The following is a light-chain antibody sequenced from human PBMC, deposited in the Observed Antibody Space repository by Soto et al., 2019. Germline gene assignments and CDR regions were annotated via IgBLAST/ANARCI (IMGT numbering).Light chain of an antibody. Sequence: GEGATLSCRASQSVNSNYLAWYQQKPGQAPRLLIYGISKRATDIPDRFSGSGSGTDFTLTSSRLEPDDFAVYCCLQRINPIPFCGGTRMEIK. CDR1: QSVNSNY. J-gene: IGKJ5*01. V-gene: IGKV3D-20*02. CDR3: LQRINPIP. CDR2: GIS.